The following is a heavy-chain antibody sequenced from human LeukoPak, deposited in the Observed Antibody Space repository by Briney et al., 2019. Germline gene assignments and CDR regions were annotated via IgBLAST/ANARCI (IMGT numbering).Heavy chain of an antibody. CDR2: INQFGSVR. CDR1: GFTFSDDW. D-gene: IGHD4-23*01. J-gene: IGHJ4*02. CDR3: ARGLRWPDF. Sequence: GGSLRLSCEAYGFTFSDDWVNWVRQAPGKGLECVASINQFGSVRYYMDSVKGRFTISRDNSKNSLSLQMNSLRADDTAVYFCARGLRWPDFGGQGTLVTVSS. V-gene: IGHV3-7*03.